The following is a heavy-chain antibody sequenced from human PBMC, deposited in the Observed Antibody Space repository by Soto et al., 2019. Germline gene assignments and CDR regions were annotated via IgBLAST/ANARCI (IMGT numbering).Heavy chain of an antibody. CDR3: AREDSGLFDY. CDR2: ICYSGST. V-gene: IGHV4-30-4*01. D-gene: IGHD6-19*01. J-gene: IGHJ4*02. CDR1: GDSISSADYC. Sequence: TLSHTCTVSGDSISSADYCWSWIRQPPGKGLEWIGYICYSGSTYYNPSLKSRTTMSVDTSKKQFSLTLTSVTAADTAVYYCAREDSGLFDYWGQGSLVTVSS.